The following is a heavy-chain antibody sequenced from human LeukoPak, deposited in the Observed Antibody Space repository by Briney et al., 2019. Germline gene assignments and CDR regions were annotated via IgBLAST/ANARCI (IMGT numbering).Heavy chain of an antibody. CDR1: GGSFSGYY. V-gene: IGHV4-34*01. CDR2: INHSGST. D-gene: IGHD6-6*01. Sequence: SETLSLTCAVYGGSFSGYYWSWIRQPPGKGLERIGEINHSGSTNYNPSLKSRVTISVDTSKNQFSLKLSSVTAADTAVYYCARGRSIAARRPPFYYYYMDVWGKGTTVTVSS. J-gene: IGHJ6*03. CDR3: ARGRSIAARRPPFYYYYMDV.